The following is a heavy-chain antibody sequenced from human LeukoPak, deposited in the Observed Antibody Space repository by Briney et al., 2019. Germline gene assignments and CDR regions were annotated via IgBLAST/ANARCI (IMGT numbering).Heavy chain of an antibody. CDR2: INHSGST. Sequence: SETLSLTCAVYGGSFSGYYWSWTRQPPGKGLEWIGEINHSGSTNYNPSPKSRVTISVDTSKNQFSLKLSSVTAADTAVYYCARGPRMARTYYYYYGMDVWGQGTTVTVSS. J-gene: IGHJ6*02. D-gene: IGHD5-24*01. V-gene: IGHV4-34*01. CDR3: ARGPRMARTYYYYYGMDV. CDR1: GGSFSGYY.